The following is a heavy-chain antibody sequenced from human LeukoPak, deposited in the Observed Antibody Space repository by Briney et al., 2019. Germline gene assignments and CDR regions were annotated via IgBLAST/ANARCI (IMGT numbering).Heavy chain of an antibody. V-gene: IGHV4-59*12. CDR3: ARGYYYGSGSYSFLFDS. CDR2: IYYSGNT. D-gene: IGHD3-10*01. Sequence: PSETLSLTCTVSDGSISNYYWSWIRQPPGKGLEWIGHIYYSGNTNYNPSLKSRVTISVDTSKNQFSLKLRSVTAADTAVYYCARGYYYGSGSYSFLFDSWGQGTLVTVSS. CDR1: DGSISNYY. J-gene: IGHJ4*02.